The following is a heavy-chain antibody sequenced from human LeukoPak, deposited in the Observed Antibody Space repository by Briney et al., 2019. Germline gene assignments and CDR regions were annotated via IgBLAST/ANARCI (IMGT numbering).Heavy chain of an antibody. CDR2: ISAGGLST. J-gene: IGHJ4*02. CDR1: GFTFSSYA. D-gene: IGHD6-6*01. Sequence: PGGSLRLSCAASGFTFSSYAMSWVRQAPGKGLEWVSGISAGGLSTYYADSVKGRVTISRDISKSTLYLQMSSLRAEDTAVYYCAKGVTSHSSSLFDYWGQGTLVTVSS. V-gene: IGHV3-23*01. CDR3: AKGVTSHSSSLFDY.